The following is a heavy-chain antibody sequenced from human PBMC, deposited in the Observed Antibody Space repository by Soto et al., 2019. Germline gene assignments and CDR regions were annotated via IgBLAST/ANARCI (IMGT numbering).Heavy chain of an antibody. V-gene: IGHV4-39*01. Sequence: QLQLQESGPGLVKPSETLSLTCTVSGGSISSSSYYWCWIRQPPGKGLEWIGSIYYSGSTYYNPSRKSRVTISQETSKDQFSLKVSPVTAADTAVYYCAVYGDYARREGDFDRCGRGTLLTVS. D-gene: IGHD4-17*01. CDR2: IYYSGST. J-gene: IGHJ2*01. CDR3: AVYGDYARREGDFDR. CDR1: GGSISSSSYY.